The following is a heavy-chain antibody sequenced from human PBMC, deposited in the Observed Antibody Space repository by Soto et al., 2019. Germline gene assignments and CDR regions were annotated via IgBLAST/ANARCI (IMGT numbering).Heavy chain of an antibody. Sequence: GESLKICCKCSSNNFTNYWIGWGRQMAGKGVEWRGIYHVAASRTLHSPSIQGRVTISVDKSINTVYLQWSSLTASDTPIYYCARRFYPDTWFDPWGQGTLVTVSS. CDR1: SNNFTNYW. J-gene: IGHJ5*02. D-gene: IGHD3-16*02. CDR3: ARRFYPDTWFDP. CDR2: YHVAASRT. V-gene: IGHV5-51*03.